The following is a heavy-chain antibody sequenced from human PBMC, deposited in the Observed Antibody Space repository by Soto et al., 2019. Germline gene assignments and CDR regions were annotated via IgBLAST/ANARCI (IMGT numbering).Heavy chain of an antibody. CDR3: AQTTGWPGFDF. Sequence: PSETLSLTCTVSGGSISSTTYYWGWMRQPPGKGLEWIASFFIGGNTYYNPSLKSRVTISVDTSKNQFSLKLSSVTAADTAVYFCAQTTGWPGFDFWSPGTLVTVSS. V-gene: IGHV4-39*01. D-gene: IGHD6-19*01. CDR2: FFIGGNT. J-gene: IGHJ4*02. CDR1: GGSISSTTYY.